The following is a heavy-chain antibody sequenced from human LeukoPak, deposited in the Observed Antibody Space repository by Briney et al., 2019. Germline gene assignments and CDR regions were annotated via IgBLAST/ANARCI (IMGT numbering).Heavy chain of an antibody. CDR2: ISSSGSTI. CDR1: GFTFSSYE. V-gene: IGHV3-48*03. Sequence: PGGSLRLSCAASGFTFSSYEMNWVRQAPGKGLEWVSYISSSGSTIYYADSVKGRFTISRDNAKNSLYLQMNSLRAEDTAVYYCARVPGWHDAFDIWGQGTMVTASS. J-gene: IGHJ3*02. CDR3: ARVPGWHDAFDI. D-gene: IGHD6-19*01.